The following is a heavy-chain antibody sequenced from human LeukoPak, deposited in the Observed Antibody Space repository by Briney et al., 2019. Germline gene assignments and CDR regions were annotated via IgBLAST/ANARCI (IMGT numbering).Heavy chain of an antibody. CDR3: ARAAFGYYGSGSYYKSGFDY. V-gene: IGHV4-61*02. CDR1: GGAISSGSYY. J-gene: IGHJ4*02. Sequence: SSETLSLTCTVSGGAISSGSYYWSWIRQPAGKGLEWIGRINTSGSTNYNPSLKSRVTISVDMSKNQFSLKLSSVTAADTAVYYCARAAFGYYGSGSYYKSGFDYWGQGTLVTVSS. D-gene: IGHD3-10*01. CDR2: INTSGST.